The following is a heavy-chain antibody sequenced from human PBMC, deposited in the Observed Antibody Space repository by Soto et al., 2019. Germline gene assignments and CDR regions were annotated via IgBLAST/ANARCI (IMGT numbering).Heavy chain of an antibody. D-gene: IGHD3-22*01. CDR2: FDPEDGET. Sequence: ASVKVSCKASGYTLTELSMHWVRQAPGKGLEWLGGFDPEDGETIYAQKFQGRVTMTEDTSTDTAYMELSSLRSEDTALYCCATVSDSSGYTDYWGQATLVTVSS. CDR1: GYTLTELS. V-gene: IGHV1-24*01. J-gene: IGHJ4*02. CDR3: ATVSDSSGYTDY.